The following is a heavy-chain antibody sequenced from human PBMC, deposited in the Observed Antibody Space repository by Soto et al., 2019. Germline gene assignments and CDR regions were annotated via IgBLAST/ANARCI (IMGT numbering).Heavy chain of an antibody. CDR2: INSDGSST. V-gene: IGHV3-74*01. D-gene: IGHD6-25*01. CDR3: ARDRPTAVHYYYGMDV. Sequence: PGGSLRLSCAASGFTFSSYWMHWVRQAPGKGLVWVSRINSDGSSTSYADSVKGRFTISRDNAKNTLYLQMNSLRAEDTAVYYCARDRPTAVHYYYGMDVWGQGTTVTVSS. J-gene: IGHJ6*02. CDR1: GFTFSSYW.